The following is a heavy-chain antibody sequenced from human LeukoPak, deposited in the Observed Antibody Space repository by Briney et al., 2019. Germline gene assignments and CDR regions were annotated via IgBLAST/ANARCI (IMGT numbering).Heavy chain of an antibody. CDR1: GGSISSYY. V-gene: IGHV4-59*01. J-gene: IGHJ5*02. D-gene: IGHD3-10*01. Sequence: SETLSLTCTVSGGSISSYYWSWIRQPPGKGLEWIGYIYYSGSTNCNPSLKSRVTISVDTSKNQFSLKLSSVTAADTAVYYCARDRLLWFENSEYNWFDPWGQGTLVTVSS. CDR2: IYYSGST. CDR3: ARDRLLWFENSEYNWFDP.